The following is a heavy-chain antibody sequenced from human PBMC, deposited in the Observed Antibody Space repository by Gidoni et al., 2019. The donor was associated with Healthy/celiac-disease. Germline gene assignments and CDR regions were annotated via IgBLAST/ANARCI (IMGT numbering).Heavy chain of an antibody. Sequence: VQLVQSGAEVKTPGESPRISCKGSGYSFTSYWISWVRQMPGKGLEWMGRIDPSDSYTNYSPSFQGHVTISADKSISNAYRQWRSLKASDTAMYYCARLTHDDFWSGSWGQGTLVTVSS. D-gene: IGHD3-3*01. V-gene: IGHV5-10-1*01. CDR2: IDPSDSYT. J-gene: IGHJ5*02. CDR1: GYSFTSYW. CDR3: ARLTHDDFWSGS.